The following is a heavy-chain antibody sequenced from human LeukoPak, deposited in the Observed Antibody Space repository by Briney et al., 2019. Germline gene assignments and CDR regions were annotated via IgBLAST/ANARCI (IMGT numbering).Heavy chain of an antibody. CDR1: GFNFNRNW. Sequence: GGSLRLSCAASGFNFNRNWMTWVRQAPGKGLEWVANINQDGSEKYYVDSVKGRFTISRDNAKSSLYLEMSGLRAEDTAVYYCADPPSDYWGQGTLVAVSS. J-gene: IGHJ4*02. D-gene: IGHD2-2*01. CDR2: INQDGSEK. V-gene: IGHV3-7*01. CDR3: ADPPSDY.